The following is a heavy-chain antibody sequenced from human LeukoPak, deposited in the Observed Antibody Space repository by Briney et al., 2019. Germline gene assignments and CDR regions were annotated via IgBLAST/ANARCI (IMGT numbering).Heavy chain of an antibody. CDR2: INHSGST. Sequence: KPSETLSLTCAVYGGSFSGYYWSWIRQPPGKGLEWIGEINHSGSTNYNPSLKSRVTISVDTSKNQFSLKLSSVTAADTAVYHCARGKYYYDSSGYLSYWGQGTLVTVSS. CDR3: ARGKYYYDSSGYLSY. CDR1: GGSFSGYY. J-gene: IGHJ4*02. D-gene: IGHD3-22*01. V-gene: IGHV4-34*01.